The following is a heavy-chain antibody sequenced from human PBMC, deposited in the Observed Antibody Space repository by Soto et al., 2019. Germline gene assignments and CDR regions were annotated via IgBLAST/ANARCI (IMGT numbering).Heavy chain of an antibody. CDR3: ANTYYNFWSGFYRGYYFDY. CDR2: INHSGST. Sequence: QVHLQQWGAGLLKPSETLSLTCAVYGGSFSGYYWSWIRQPPGKGLEWIGEINHSGSTNYNPSLTSRVTISVDTSKNQFSLKLSSVTAADTAVYFCANTYYNFWSGFYRGYYFDYWGQGTLVSVSS. D-gene: IGHD3-3*01. V-gene: IGHV4-34*01. J-gene: IGHJ4*02. CDR1: GGSFSGYY.